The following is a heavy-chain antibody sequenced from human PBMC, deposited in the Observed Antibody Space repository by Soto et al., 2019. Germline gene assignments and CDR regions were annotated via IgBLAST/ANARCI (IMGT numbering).Heavy chain of an antibody. CDR3: TKSTGGSSSVGMDY. J-gene: IGHJ4*02. Sequence: VGSLRLSCAVSGFIFKNYALNWVRQAPGKGLEWVASITRDGYNKYYADSVKGRFTISRHNSKNTLSLQMTALRVEDSSVYYCTKSTGGSSSVGMDYWGPGTLVTVSS. V-gene: IGHV3-30*04. CDR2: ITRDGYNK. CDR1: GFIFKNYA. D-gene: IGHD6-6*01.